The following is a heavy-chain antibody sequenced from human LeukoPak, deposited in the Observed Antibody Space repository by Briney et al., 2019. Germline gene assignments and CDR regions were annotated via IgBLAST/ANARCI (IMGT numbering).Heavy chain of an antibody. CDR2: IYTSGST. J-gene: IGHJ3*02. CDR1: GGSISSGSYY. Sequence: SETLSLTCTVSGGSISSGSYYWSWIRQPAGKGLGWIGRIYTSGSTNYNPSLKSRVTISVDTSKNQFSLKLSSVTAADTAVYYCARDVRYSSGWYRGGGYPDAFGIWGQGTMVTVSS. CDR3: ARDVRYSSGWYRGGGYPDAFGI. D-gene: IGHD6-19*01. V-gene: IGHV4-61*02.